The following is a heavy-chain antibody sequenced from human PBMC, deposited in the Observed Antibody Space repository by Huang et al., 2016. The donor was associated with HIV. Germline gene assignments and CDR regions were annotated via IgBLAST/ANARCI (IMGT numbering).Heavy chain of an antibody. J-gene: IGHJ4*02. CDR2: FDPEIGET. D-gene: IGHD3-9*01. CDR1: EYTLTELS. Sequence: QVQLVQSRAEVKKPGASVKVSCTVSEYTLTELSIHWVRQPPGKGLEWMGGFDPEIGETIYAQKCQGRVTMNEDTSTETAFMELSGLRPEDTAVYYCATGFDVFFDFWGQGTLVTVSS. CDR3: ATGFDVFFDF. V-gene: IGHV1-24*01.